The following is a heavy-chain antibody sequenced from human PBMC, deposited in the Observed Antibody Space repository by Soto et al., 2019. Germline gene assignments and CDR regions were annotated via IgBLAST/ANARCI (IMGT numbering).Heavy chain of an antibody. Sequence: ASVKVSCKASGYTFSGYSITWLRQSPGQGLEWMGRISGYNGNTNYARTLRGRLTLTTDTSTSTAYMELRSLTSDDTAVYYCARDVFCGGAPACPDMDVWGQGTTVTVSS. CDR3: ARDVFCGGAPACPDMDV. D-gene: IGHD2-21*01. V-gene: IGHV1-18*04. J-gene: IGHJ6*02. CDR2: ISGYNGNT. CDR1: GYTFSGYS.